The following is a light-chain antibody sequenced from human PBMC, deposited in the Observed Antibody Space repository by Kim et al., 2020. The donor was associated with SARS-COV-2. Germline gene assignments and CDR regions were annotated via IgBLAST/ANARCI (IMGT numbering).Light chain of an antibody. CDR2: YDR. CDR1: NIGSKS. J-gene: IGLJ1*01. Sequence: SSELTQPPSVSVAPGETARITCGGTNIGSKSVHWYQQRPGRAPVLVIYYDRDRPSGIPERFSGSNSGNTATLTISGVEAGDEADYYCQVWDTNTDRHVFGSGTKVTVL. CDR3: QVWDTNTDRHV. V-gene: IGLV3-21*01.